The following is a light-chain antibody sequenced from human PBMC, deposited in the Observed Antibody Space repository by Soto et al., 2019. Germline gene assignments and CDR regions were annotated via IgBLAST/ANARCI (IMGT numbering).Light chain of an antibody. V-gene: IGKV1-39*01. J-gene: IGKJ4*01. CDR1: QSISSY. Sequence: DIQMTQSASSVSASVGDRVTITCRASQSISSYLNWYQQKPGKAPKVLIYAASSLQSGVPSRFSGIGSGTDFTLSISSLQPEDFATYYCQQSYSGPLTFGGGTKVDIK. CDR3: QQSYSGPLT. CDR2: AAS.